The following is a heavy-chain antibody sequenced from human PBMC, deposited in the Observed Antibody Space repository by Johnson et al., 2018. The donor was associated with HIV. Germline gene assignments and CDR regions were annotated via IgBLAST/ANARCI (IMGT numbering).Heavy chain of an antibody. CDR3: STGFSSWAFDI. Sequence: VQLVESGGGVVRPGGSLRLSCAVSGFTFEDYGISWVRQAPGKGLEWVSDINWNGGSTDYADSVKGRFTISRDNAQNSLYLQMNSLKTEDTAVYYCSTGFSSWAFDIWGQGTMVTVSS. CDR2: INWNGGST. V-gene: IGHV3-20*04. J-gene: IGHJ3*02. D-gene: IGHD6-13*01. CDR1: GFTFEDYG.